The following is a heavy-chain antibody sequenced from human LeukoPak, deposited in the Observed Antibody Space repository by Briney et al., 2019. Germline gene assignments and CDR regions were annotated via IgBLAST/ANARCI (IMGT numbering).Heavy chain of an antibody. D-gene: IGHD1-14*01. CDR1: GDTFNNYG. J-gene: IGHJ3*02. CDR2: VIPMFGTA. V-gene: IGHV1-69*13. Sequence: SVKVSCKASGDTFNNYGFSWVRQAPGQGLEWMGGVIPMFGTAHYAQKFQGRVTITADESTSTAYMELSSLRTDDTAVYYCARFGTDALDIWGQGTMVTVPS. CDR3: ARFGTDALDI.